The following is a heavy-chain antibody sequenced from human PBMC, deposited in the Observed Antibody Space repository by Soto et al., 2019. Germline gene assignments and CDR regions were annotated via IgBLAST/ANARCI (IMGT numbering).Heavy chain of an antibody. CDR3: ARVLCSSTSCYRGAFDY. Sequence: GASVKVSCKASGYTFTGYYMHWVRQAPGQGLEWMGWINPNSGDTNYAQKFQGWVTMTRDTSISTAYMELSRLRSDDTAVYYCARVLCSSTSCYRGAFDYWGQGTLVTVSS. D-gene: IGHD2-2*02. CDR2: INPNSGDT. J-gene: IGHJ4*02. CDR1: GYTFTGYY. V-gene: IGHV1-2*04.